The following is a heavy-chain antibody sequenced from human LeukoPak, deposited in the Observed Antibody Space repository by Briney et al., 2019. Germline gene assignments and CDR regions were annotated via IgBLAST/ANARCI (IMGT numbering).Heavy chain of an antibody. CDR2: IYYSGGT. CDR3: ARQGRGSYDY. Sequence: SETLSLTCTVSGASISSYYWSWIRQPPRKGLEWIGYIYYSGGTNYNPSLKSRVTISVDTSKNQFSLKLSSVTAADTAVYYCARQGRGSYDYWGQGTLVTVSS. D-gene: IGHD1-26*01. V-gene: IGHV4-59*08. J-gene: IGHJ4*02. CDR1: GASISSYY.